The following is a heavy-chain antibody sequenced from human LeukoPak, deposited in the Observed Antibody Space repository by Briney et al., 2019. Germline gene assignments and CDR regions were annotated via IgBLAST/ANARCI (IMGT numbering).Heavy chain of an antibody. Sequence: ASVKVSCKASGYTFTSYDINWVRQATGQGLEWMGWMNPNSGNTGYAQKFQGRVTMTRNTSISTAYMELRSLRSDDTAVYYCARRAVYDYVWGSYRSYYYYMDVWGKGTTVTVSS. CDR2: MNPNSGNT. CDR1: GYTFTSYD. D-gene: IGHD3-16*02. V-gene: IGHV1-8*01. J-gene: IGHJ6*03. CDR3: ARRAVYDYVWGSYRSYYYYMDV.